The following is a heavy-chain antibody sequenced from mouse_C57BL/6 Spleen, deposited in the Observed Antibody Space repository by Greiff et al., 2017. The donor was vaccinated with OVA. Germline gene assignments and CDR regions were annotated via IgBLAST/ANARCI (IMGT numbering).Heavy chain of an antibody. J-gene: IGHJ3*01. V-gene: IGHV5-9-1*02. CDR3: TRGPYGSSFAY. CDR2: ISSGGDYI. D-gene: IGHD1-1*01. Sequence: DVHLVESGEGLVKPGGSLKLSCAASGFTFSSYAMSWVRQTPEKRLEWVAYISSGGDYIYYADTVKGRFTISRDNARNTLYLQMSSLKSEDTAMYYCTRGPYGSSFAYWGQGTLVTVSA. CDR1: GFTFSSYA.